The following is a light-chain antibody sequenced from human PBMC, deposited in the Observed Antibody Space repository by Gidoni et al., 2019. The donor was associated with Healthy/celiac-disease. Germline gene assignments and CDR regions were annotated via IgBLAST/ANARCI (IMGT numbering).Light chain of an antibody. CDR1: QSVSSSY. V-gene: IGKV3-20*01. CDR2: GAS. Sequence: IVLPQSPGTLSLSPGERATLSCRASQSVSSSYLAWYQQKPGQAPRLLIYGASSWATGIPDRFSGSGSGTDFTLTISRLEPEDFAVYYCQQYGSSPLTFGGGTKVEIK. CDR3: QQYGSSPLT. J-gene: IGKJ4*01.